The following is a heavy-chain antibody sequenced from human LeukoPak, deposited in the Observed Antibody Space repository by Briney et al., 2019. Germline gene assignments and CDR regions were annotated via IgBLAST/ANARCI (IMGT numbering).Heavy chain of an antibody. CDR3: ATTPPLLWFGAYYMDV. J-gene: IGHJ6*03. CDR1: GFTFSDYY. V-gene: IGHV3-11*01. CDR2: ISSSGSTI. Sequence: GGSLRLSCAASGFTFSDYYMSWIRQAPGKGLEWVSYISSSGSTIYYADSVKGRFTISRDNAKNSLYLQMNSLRAEDTAVYYCATTPPLLWFGAYYMDVWGKGTTVTISS. D-gene: IGHD3-10*01.